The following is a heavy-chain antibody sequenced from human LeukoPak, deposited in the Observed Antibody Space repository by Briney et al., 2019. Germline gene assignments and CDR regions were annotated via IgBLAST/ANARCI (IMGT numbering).Heavy chain of an antibody. J-gene: IGHJ4*02. CDR2: INHSGST. CDR3: AWRSYSSGWYY. V-gene: IGHV4-34*01. Sequence: SETLSLTCAVYGGSFSGYYWSWIRQPPGKGLEWIGEINHSGSTNYNPSLKSRVTISVDTSKNQFSLKLSSVTAADTAVYYCAWRSYSSGWYYWGQGTLVTVSS. CDR1: GGSFSGYY. D-gene: IGHD6-19*01.